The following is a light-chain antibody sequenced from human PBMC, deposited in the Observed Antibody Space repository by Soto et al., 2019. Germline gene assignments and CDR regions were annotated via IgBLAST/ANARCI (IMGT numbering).Light chain of an antibody. V-gene: IGKV3-11*01. CDR3: QQRSNWAVT. J-gene: IGKJ1*01. Sequence: EIVLTQSPGTLSLSPGERATLSCRASQSVSSYLAWYQQKPGQAPRLLIYDASTRAAGISARFSGSGSGTDFTITISSLEPEDFAVYYCQQRSNWAVTFGQGTKVEVK. CDR2: DAS. CDR1: QSVSSY.